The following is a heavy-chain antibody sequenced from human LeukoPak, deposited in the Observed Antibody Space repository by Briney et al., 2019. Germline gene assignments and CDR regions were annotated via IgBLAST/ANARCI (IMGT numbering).Heavy chain of an antibody. V-gene: IGHV4-59*08. D-gene: IGHD5-24*01. CDR1: GGSISSYY. CDR3: ARCRDGYNFLDY. J-gene: IGHJ4*02. Sequence: SSETLSLTCTVSGGSISSYYWSWIRQPPGKGLEWIGYMYYSGSTNYNPSLKSRVTISVDTSKNQFSLKLSSVTAADTAVYYCARCRDGYNFLDYWGQGTLVTVSS. CDR2: MYYSGST.